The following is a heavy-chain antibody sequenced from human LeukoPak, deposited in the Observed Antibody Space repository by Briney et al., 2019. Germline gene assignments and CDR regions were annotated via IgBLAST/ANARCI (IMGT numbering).Heavy chain of an antibody. D-gene: IGHD3-3*01. CDR3: AREDDFWSGYYIAAY. Sequence: ASVKVSCKASGNTFTGYYMHWVRQAPGQGLEWMGWINPNSGGTNYAQKFQGRVTMTRDTSISTAYMELSRLRSDDTAVYYCAREDDFWSGYYIAAYWGQGTLVTVSS. CDR1: GNTFTGYY. V-gene: IGHV1-2*02. J-gene: IGHJ4*02. CDR2: INPNSGGT.